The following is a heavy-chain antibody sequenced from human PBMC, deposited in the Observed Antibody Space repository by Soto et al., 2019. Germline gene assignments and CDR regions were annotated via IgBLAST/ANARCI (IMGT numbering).Heavy chain of an antibody. CDR3: ARDNALVRGVESDYYYGMDV. J-gene: IGHJ6*02. D-gene: IGHD3-10*01. CDR2: IYYSGGT. V-gene: IGHV4-31*03. Sequence: QVHLQESGPGLVKPSQTLSLTCTVSGGSINSGGYYWSWIRQHPGKGLEWIGYIYYSGGTYYNPSLKSRVTISVDTSKNQFSLKLSSVTAADTAVYYCARDNALVRGVESDYYYGMDVWGQGTTVTVSS. CDR1: GGSINSGGYY.